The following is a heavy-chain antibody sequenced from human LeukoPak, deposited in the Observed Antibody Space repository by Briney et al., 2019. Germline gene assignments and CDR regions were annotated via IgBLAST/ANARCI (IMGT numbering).Heavy chain of an antibody. D-gene: IGHD3-22*01. J-gene: IGHJ4*02. CDR3: AKDPMIVVVTSFDY. V-gene: IGHV3-23*01. CDR1: GFTFSSYA. CDR2: ISGSSGST. Sequence: GGSLRLSCAASGFTFSSYAMSWVRQAPGKGLEWVSAISGSSGSTYYAGSVKGRFTISRDNSKNTLYLQMNSLRAEDTAVYYCAKDPMIVVVTSFDYWGQGTLVTVSS.